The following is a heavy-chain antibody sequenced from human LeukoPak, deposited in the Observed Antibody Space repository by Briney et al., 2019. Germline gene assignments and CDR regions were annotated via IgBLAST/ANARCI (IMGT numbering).Heavy chain of an antibody. CDR1: GFTFSSYA. J-gene: IGHJ4*02. Sequence: PGGSLRLSCAASGFTFSSYAMSWVRQAPGKGLEWVSAISGSGGSTYYADSVRGRFTISRDNSKNTLYLQMHSLRTEDTAVYYCAKDPWVGGYDFDYFDYWGQGTLVTVSS. CDR3: AKDPWVGGYDFDYFDY. CDR2: ISGSGGST. V-gene: IGHV3-23*01. D-gene: IGHD5-12*01.